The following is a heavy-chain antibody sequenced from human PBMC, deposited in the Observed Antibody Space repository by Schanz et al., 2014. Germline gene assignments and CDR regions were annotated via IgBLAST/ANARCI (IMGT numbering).Heavy chain of an antibody. V-gene: IGHV3-7*01. D-gene: IGHD6-6*01. CDR1: GFTFGNFF. Sequence: EVQLVESGGGLVQPGGSLRLSCAASGFTFGNFFMSWVRQAPGKGLEWVANIKQDGIEKYYVDSVKGRFTISRDNAKHSLYLQMNSLTADDTAVYYCARGHGISTRLPIDSWGQGTLVTVSS. CDR2: IKQDGIEK. J-gene: IGHJ4*02. CDR3: ARGHGISTRLPIDS.